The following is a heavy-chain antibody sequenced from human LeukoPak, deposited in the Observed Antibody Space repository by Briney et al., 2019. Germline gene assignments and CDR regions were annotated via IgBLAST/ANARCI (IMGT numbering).Heavy chain of an antibody. CDR3: ARDRGYSSSWSHTNYFDY. D-gene: IGHD6-13*01. Sequence: GGSLRLSCAASGFTFSSYWMSWVRQAPGKGLEWVANIKQDGSEKYYVDSVKGRFTISRDNAKNSLYLQMNSLRAEDTAVYCCARDRGYSSSWSHTNYFDYWGQGTLVTVSS. J-gene: IGHJ4*02. CDR2: IKQDGSEK. V-gene: IGHV3-7*03. CDR1: GFTFSSYW.